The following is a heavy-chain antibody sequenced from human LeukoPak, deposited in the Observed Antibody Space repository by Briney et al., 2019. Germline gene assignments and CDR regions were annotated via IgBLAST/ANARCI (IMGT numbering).Heavy chain of an antibody. CDR3: AKESTSL. CDR2: ITTRSSYT. J-gene: IGHJ4*02. V-gene: IGHV3-11*05. D-gene: IGHD2-2*01. Sequence: GGSLRLSCTASGFTFTDYYMSWIRLAPGKGLEWVSYITTRSSYTNYAGSVKGRFTISRDNSKNTLYLQMNSLRAEDTAVYYCAKESTSLWGQGTLVTVSS. CDR1: GFTFTDYY.